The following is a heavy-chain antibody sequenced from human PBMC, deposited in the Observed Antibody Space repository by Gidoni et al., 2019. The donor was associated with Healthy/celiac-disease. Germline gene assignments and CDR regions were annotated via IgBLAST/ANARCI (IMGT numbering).Heavy chain of an antibody. CDR1: GGTFSSYA. V-gene: IGHV1-69*01. CDR3: ARGPPVITGTTSVWFDP. Sequence: QVQLVQSGAEVKKPGSSVKVSCKASGGTFSSYAISWGRQAPGQGLEWMGGIIPIFGTANYAQKFQGRVTITADESTSTAYMELSSLRSEDTAVYYCARGPPVITGTTSVWFDPWGQGTLVTVSS. CDR2: IIPIFGTA. J-gene: IGHJ5*02. D-gene: IGHD1-7*01.